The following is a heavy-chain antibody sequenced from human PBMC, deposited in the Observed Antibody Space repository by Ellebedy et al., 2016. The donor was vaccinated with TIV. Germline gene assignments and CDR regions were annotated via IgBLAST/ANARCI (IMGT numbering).Heavy chain of an antibody. CDR3: AKDDYDYIWGSYRYGY. CDR1: GFTFSSYA. J-gene: IGHJ4*02. V-gene: IGHV3-23*01. CDR2: ISGSGGST. Sequence: GESLKISXAASGFTFSSYAMSWVRQAPGKGLEWVSAISGSGGSTYYADSVQGRFTTSRDSSKNTLYLQMNSLRAEDTAVYYCAKDDYDYIWGSYRYGYWGQGTLVTVSS. D-gene: IGHD3-16*02.